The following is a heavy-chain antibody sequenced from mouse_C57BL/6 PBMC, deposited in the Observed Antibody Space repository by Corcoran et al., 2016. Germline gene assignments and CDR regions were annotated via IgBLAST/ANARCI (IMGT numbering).Heavy chain of an antibody. CDR1: GYTFTDYY. CDR2: INPNNGGT. D-gene: IGHD2-4*01. J-gene: IGHJ3*01. V-gene: IGHV1-26*01. CDR3: ASPWDYDGGAWFAY. Sequence: EVQLQQSGPELVKPGASVKISCKASGYTFTDYYMNWVKQSHGKSLEWIGDINPNNGGTSYNQKFKGKATLTVDKSSSTAYMELRSLTSEDSAVYYCASPWDYDGGAWFAYWGQGTLVTVSA.